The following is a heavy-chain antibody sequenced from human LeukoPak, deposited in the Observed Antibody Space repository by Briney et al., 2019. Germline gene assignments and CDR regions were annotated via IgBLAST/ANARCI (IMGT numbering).Heavy chain of an antibody. CDR1: GGSISSGSYY. Sequence: SQTLSLTCTVSGGSISSGSYYWSWIRQPAGKGLEWIGRIYTSGSTNYNPSLKSRVTISVDTSKNQFSLKLSSVTAADTAVYYCARDHPTRYYDFGSGYSRHAFDIWGQGTMVIVSS. V-gene: IGHV4-61*02. D-gene: IGHD3-3*01. CDR2: IYTSGST. J-gene: IGHJ3*02. CDR3: ARDHPTRYYDFGSGYSRHAFDI.